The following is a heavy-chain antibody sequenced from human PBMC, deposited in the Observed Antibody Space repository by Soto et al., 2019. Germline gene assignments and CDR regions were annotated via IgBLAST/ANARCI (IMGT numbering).Heavy chain of an antibody. J-gene: IGHJ4*02. V-gene: IGHV3-9*01. CDR1: GFTFDDYA. CDR3: AKDWDYDSSGDFDY. CDR2: ISWNSGSI. Sequence: EVQLVESGGGLVQPGRSLRLSCAASGFTFDDYAMHWVQQAPGKGLEWVSGISWNSGSIGYADSVKGRFTISRDNAKSSLYLQMNSLRAEDTALYYCAKDWDYDSSGDFDYWGQGTLVTVSS. D-gene: IGHD3-22*01.